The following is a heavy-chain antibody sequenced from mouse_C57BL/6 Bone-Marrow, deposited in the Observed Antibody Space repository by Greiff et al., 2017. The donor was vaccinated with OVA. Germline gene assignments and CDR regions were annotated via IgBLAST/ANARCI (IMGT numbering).Heavy chain of an antibody. J-gene: IGHJ2*01. V-gene: IGHV1-78*01. CDR1: GYTFTDHT. CDR3: ARGWYGYEEVYFDY. CDR2: IYPRDGST. D-gene: IGHD2-2*01. Sequence: QVQLQQSDAELVQPGAPVKISCKVSGYTFTDHTIHWMQQWPEQGLEWMGSIYPRDGSTKYNEKFKGKATLTADKSSSTAYMQLNSLTSEDSAVYFCARGWYGYEEVYFDYWGQGTTLTVSS.